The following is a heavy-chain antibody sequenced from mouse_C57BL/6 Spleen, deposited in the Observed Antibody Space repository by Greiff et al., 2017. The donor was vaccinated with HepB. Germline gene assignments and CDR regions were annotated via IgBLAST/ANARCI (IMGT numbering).Heavy chain of an antibody. Sequence: VQLQQSGPELVKPGASVKISCKASGYTFTDYYMNWVKQSHGKSLEWIGDINPNNGGTSYNQKFKGKATLTVDKSSSTAYMELRSLTSEDSAVYYCARLEAMDYWGQGTSVTVSS. V-gene: IGHV1-26*01. CDR2: INPNNGGT. CDR3: ARLEAMDY. CDR1: GYTFTDYY. J-gene: IGHJ4*01.